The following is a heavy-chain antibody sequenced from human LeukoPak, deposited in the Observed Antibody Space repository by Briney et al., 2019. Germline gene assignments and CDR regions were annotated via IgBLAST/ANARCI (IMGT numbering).Heavy chain of an antibody. CDR3: ARLTYSSGYYFDS. V-gene: IGHV4-59*01. Sequence: SETLSLTCTVSGGSISSYYWSWIRQPPGKGLEWIGYIYYSGSTHYNPSLKSRVTISVDTSKNLFSLRLSSVTAADTAVYYCARLTYSSGYYFDSWGQGTLVTVSS. CDR2: IYYSGST. J-gene: IGHJ4*02. CDR1: GGSISSYY. D-gene: IGHD6-19*01.